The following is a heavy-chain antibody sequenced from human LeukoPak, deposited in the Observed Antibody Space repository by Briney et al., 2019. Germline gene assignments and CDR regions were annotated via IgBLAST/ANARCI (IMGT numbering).Heavy chain of an antibody. CDR3: AKDTSIGKYCTSGVCSPFDY. CDR1: GFTFSSYA. V-gene: IGHV3-23*01. Sequence: GGSLRLSCAGSGFTFSSYAKSGVPQAPGEGVEWVSAISDSGDYTYYADSVKGRFTISRDNSKNTLYLHVNSLRAEDTAVYYCAKDTSIGKYCTSGVCSPFDYWGQGTLVTVSS. J-gene: IGHJ4*02. D-gene: IGHD2-8*01. CDR2: ISDSGDYT.